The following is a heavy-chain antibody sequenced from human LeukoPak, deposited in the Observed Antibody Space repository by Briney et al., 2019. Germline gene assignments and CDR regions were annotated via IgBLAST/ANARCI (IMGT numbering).Heavy chain of an antibody. CDR3: ARDSPSRDSSDYMDV. Sequence: PGGSLRLSCAASGFTFSSYWMNWVRQTPGKGLEWVANIKQDGSEKYYVDSVEGRFTISRDNAKNSLYLQMSSLRAEDTAVYYCARDSPSRDSSDYMDVWGKGTTVTVSS. CDR1: GFTFSSYW. CDR2: IKQDGSEK. J-gene: IGHJ6*03. D-gene: IGHD6-6*01. V-gene: IGHV3-7*01.